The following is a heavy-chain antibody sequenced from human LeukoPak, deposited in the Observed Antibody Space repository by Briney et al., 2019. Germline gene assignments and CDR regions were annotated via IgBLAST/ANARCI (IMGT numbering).Heavy chain of an antibody. D-gene: IGHD2-2*01. V-gene: IGHV4-4*02. CDR1: GGSISSSNW. CDR3: ARYYLGYCSSTSCLTPSDAFDI. Sequence: SETLSLTCAVSGGSISSSNWWSWVRRPPGKGLEWIGEIYHSGSTNYNPSLKSRVTISVDKSKNQFSLKLSSVTAADTAVYYCARYYLGYCSSTSCLTPSDAFDIWGQGTMVTVSS. J-gene: IGHJ3*02. CDR2: IYHSGST.